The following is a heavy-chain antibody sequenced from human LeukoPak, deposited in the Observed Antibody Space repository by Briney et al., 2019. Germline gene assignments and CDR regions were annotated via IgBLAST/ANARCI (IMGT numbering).Heavy chain of an antibody. CDR1: GYSISSGYY. J-gene: IGHJ4*02. D-gene: IGHD2-21*02. CDR3: ARRTTYIGWRPSESPSCFDY. CDR2: IYHSGST. Sequence: SETLSLTCTVSGYSISSGYYWGWIRQPPGKGLEWIGSIYHSGSTYYNPSLKSRVPISVDTSKNQFSLKLSSVTAADTAVYYCARRTTYIGWRPSESPSCFDYWGQGTLVTVSS. V-gene: IGHV4-38-2*02.